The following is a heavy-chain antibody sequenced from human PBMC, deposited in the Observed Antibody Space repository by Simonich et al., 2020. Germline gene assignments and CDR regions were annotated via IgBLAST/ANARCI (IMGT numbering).Heavy chain of an antibody. CDR3: ARGIGSSWYFDY. V-gene: IGHV1-8*03. J-gene: IGHJ4*02. CDR1: GYTFTSYA. Sequence: QVQLVQSGAEVKKPGASVKVSCKASGYTFTSYAMHWGRQAPGQRLEWMGWMNPNSGNTGYAQKFQGRVTITRNTSISTAYMELSSLRSEDTAVYYCARGIGSSWYFDYWGQGTLVTVSS. CDR2: MNPNSGNT. D-gene: IGHD6-13*01.